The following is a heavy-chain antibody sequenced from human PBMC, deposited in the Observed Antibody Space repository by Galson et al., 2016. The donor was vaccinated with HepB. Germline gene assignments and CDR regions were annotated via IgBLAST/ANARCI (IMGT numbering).Heavy chain of an antibody. D-gene: IGHD2-8*01. CDR2: ISYDGSNK. Sequence: SLRLSCAASGFNFSRYNMHWVRQAPGKGLEWVAVISYDGSNKYYADSVKGRFTISRDNSKNTLYLQMNSLRAEETAVYYCAREGKDIVLMVYATKDYYGMDVWGQGTTVTVS. V-gene: IGHV3-30*04. CDR3: AREGKDIVLMVYATKDYYGMDV. CDR1: GFNFSRYN. J-gene: IGHJ6*02.